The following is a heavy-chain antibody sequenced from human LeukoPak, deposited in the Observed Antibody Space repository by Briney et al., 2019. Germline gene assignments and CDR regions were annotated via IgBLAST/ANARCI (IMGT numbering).Heavy chain of an antibody. CDR1: GWSFNDYY. J-gene: IGHJ5*02. D-gene: IGHD2-2*01. V-gene: IGHV4-34*01. CDR2: INARGDT. Sequence: PSETLSLTCAVYGWSFNDYYWNWIRQPPGKGLEWIGEINARGDTNYNPFHKSRVTISVDTSKKQFSLRLTSMIAADTALYYCARGQVPAARGYNWFDPWGQGTLVTVSS. CDR3: ARGQVPAARGYNWFDP.